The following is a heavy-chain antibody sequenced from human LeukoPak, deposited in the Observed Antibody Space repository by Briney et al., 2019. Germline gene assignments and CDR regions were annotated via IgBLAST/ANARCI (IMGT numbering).Heavy chain of an antibody. Sequence: PSETLSLTCTVSGYSISSGYWAWIRQSPGKGPEWIASIYHSGTTYSNPSLQSRVTLSIDTSQNQFSLKVTSLTAADTAVYYCARDPALTFNWFDPWGQGTLVTVSS. CDR2: IYHSGTT. J-gene: IGHJ5*02. D-gene: IGHD2-21*02. CDR3: ARDPALTFNWFDP. CDR1: GYSISSGY. V-gene: IGHV4-38-2*02.